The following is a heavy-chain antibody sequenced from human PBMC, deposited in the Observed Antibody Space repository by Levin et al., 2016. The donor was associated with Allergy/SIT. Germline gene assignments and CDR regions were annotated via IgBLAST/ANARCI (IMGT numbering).Heavy chain of an antibody. CDR3: ARGKNMYNWFDP. Sequence: SETLSLTCTVSGGSISSGSYYWNWIRQHPGKGLEWIGYIYSSGSTYHNPSLKSRVTISVDTSKNQFSLILSSVTAADTAFYYCARGKNMYNWFDPWGQGTLVTVSS. CDR1: GGSISSGSYY. CDR2: IYSSGST. V-gene: IGHV4-31*03. D-gene: IGHD1/OR15-1a*01. J-gene: IGHJ5*02.